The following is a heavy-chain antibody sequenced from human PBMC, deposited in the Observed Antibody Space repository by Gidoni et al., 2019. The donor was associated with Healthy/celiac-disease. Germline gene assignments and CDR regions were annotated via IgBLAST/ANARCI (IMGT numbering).Heavy chain of an antibody. CDR3: ARGGPSPAFDI. CDR2: INHSGST. V-gene: IGHV4-34*01. J-gene: IGHJ3*02. Sequence: QVQLQQWGAGLLTPSETLSLTCAVYGGSFSVYYWSWLRQHPGKGLEWIGEINHSGSTNYNPSLKSRVTISVDTSKNQFSLKLSSVTAADTAVYYCARGGPSPAFDIWGQGTMVTVSS. CDR1: GGSFSVYY.